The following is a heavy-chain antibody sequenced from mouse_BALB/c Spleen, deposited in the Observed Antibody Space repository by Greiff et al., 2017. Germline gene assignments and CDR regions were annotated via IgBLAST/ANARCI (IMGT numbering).Heavy chain of an antibody. J-gene: IGHJ4*01. D-gene: IGHD2-14*01. CDR2: IWSGGST. Sequence: QVQLKESGPGLVQPSQSLSITCTVSGFSLTSYGVHWVRQSPGKGLEWLGVIWSGGSTDYNAAFISRLSISKDNSKSQVFFKMNSLQANDTAIYYCAIYRYDVRYAMDYWGQGTSVTVSS. CDR3: AIYRYDVRYAMDY. V-gene: IGHV2-2*02. CDR1: GFSLTSYG.